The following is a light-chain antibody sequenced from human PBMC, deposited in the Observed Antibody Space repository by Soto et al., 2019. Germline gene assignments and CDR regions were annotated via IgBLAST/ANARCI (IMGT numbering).Light chain of an antibody. J-gene: IGKJ1*01. CDR3: HEYYCYSTSGT. CDR1: QSISSW. Sequence: DIQMTQSPSTLSASVGDRVTITCRASQSISSWLAWYQQKPGKAPKLLIYKASSLESGVPTRFSGSGSGTEFTLTISSLQPDAFDTYDCHEYYCYSTSGTVGQGTNVEVK. CDR2: KAS. V-gene: IGKV1-5*03.